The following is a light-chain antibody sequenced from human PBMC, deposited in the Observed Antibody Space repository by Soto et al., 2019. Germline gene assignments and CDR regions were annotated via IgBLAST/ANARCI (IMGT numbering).Light chain of an antibody. J-gene: IGLJ2*01. CDR2: LSSDGSH. Sequence: QPVLTQSPSASASLGASVKLTCTLSSGHSSYAIAWHKQQPEKGPRYLMKLSSDGSHSKGDGIPDRFSGSSSGAERYLTISSLQSEDEADYYCQTWDTGARVVFGGGIKLTVL. V-gene: IGLV4-69*01. CDR3: QTWDTGARVV. CDR1: SGHSSYA.